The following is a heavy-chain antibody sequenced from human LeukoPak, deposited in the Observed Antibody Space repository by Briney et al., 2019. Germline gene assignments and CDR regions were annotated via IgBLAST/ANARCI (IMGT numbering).Heavy chain of an antibody. CDR2: IIPIFGTA. D-gene: IGHD2-15*01. CDR3: AREAPGYCSGGSCYSQPFFDY. Sequence: SVKVSCKASGGTFSSYAISWVRQAPGQGLEWMGGIIPIFGTANYAQKFQGRVTITADKSTSTAYMELSSLRSEDTAVYYCAREAPGYCSGGSCYSQPFFDYWGQGTLVTVSS. CDR1: GGTFSSYA. J-gene: IGHJ4*02. V-gene: IGHV1-69*06.